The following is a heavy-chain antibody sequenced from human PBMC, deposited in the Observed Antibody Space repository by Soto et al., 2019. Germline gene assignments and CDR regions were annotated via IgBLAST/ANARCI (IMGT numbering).Heavy chain of an antibody. V-gene: IGHV3-30-3*01. D-gene: IGHD1-20*01. J-gene: IGHJ4*01. CDR1: GFSFSDHA. CDR3: ARDNRITGIVADIDI. Sequence: GGSLRLSCAASGFSFSDHAMHWVRRAPGKGLEWVALVAHDGTSKYYAGSVKGRFTISSDKSSNTLFLQMDSLDTEDTAVYYCARDNRITGIVADIDIWRRGTLVTVSS. CDR2: VAHDGTSK.